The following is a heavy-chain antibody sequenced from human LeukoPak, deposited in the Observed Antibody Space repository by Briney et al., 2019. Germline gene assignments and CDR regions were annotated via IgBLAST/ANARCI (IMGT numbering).Heavy chain of an antibody. J-gene: IGHJ4*02. CDR3: VKGGSEGGDC. CDR2: ISSNGVDT. D-gene: IGHD6-25*01. Sequence: GGSLRLSCSVSGFTFSRYAMHWVRQAPGKGLECVSAISSNGVDTYYVDSVKGRFIISRDNSKNTLYLQLSSLRIEDTAVYYCVKGGSEGGDCWGQGTLVTVSS. CDR1: GFTFSRYA. V-gene: IGHV3-64D*09.